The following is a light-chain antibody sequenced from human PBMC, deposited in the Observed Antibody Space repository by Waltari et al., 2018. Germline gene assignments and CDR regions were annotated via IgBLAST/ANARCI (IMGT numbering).Light chain of an antibody. CDR1: SSDIGSND. CDR3: AAWDDSVTGPV. J-gene: IGLJ3*02. CDR2: RND. Sequence: QSMLTQPPSASGNPGQRVPIPCSGSSSDIGSNDVNWYKQPPGTAPNLLIFRNDQRPSGVPDRFSGSKSGTSASLAISGLQSDDAAYYHCAAWDDSVTGPVFGGGTKLTVL. V-gene: IGLV1-47*01.